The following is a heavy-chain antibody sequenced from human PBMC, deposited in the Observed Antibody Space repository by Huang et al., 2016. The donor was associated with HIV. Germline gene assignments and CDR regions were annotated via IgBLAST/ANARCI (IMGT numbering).Heavy chain of an antibody. V-gene: IGHV5-51*01. Sequence: VQLVQSGAEVRKPGESLKISCKGSGYSFSSYWIAWVRQMPGKGLEWMGIIFPYDSDTTYSPSFEGQVTISADKSIGTAYLQWSSLKASDTAMYYCARRFSSSSGYFDYGGQGSLVTVSS. CDR1: GYSFSSYW. D-gene: IGHD6-6*01. CDR2: IFPYDSDT. CDR3: ARRFSSSSGYFDY. J-gene: IGHJ4*02.